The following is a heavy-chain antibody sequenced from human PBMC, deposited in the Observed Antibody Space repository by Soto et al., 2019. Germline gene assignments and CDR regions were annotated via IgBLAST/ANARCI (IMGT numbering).Heavy chain of an antibody. V-gene: IGHV4-59*01. J-gene: IGHJ4*02. CDR2: IFYSGST. D-gene: IGHD5-18*01. Sequence: GDSIRHYYWSWIRQPPGKRLEYIGYIFYSGSTNYNPSLRSRVVISVDTSRNQFALKLRSVTAADTATYYCARLKRGYSYGSVIDFWGRGTLVTVSS. CDR1: GDSIRHYY. CDR3: ARLKRGYSYGSVIDF.